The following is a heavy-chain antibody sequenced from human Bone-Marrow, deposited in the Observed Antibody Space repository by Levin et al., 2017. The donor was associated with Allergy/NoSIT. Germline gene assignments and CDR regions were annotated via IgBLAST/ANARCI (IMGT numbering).Heavy chain of an antibody. CDR2: ISYDGSNK. CDR1: GFTFSSYA. D-gene: IGHD6-19*01. CDR3: ARIVAVAGTRGRSDY. Sequence: GGSLRLSCAASGFTFSSYAMHWVRQAPGKGLEWVAVISYDGSNKYYADSVKGRFTISRDNSKNTLYLQMNSLRVEDTAVYYCARIVAVAGTRGRSDYWGQGTLVTVSS. V-gene: IGHV3-30*04. J-gene: IGHJ4*02.